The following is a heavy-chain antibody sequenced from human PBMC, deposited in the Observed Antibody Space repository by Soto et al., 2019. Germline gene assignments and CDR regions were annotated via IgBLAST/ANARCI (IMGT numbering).Heavy chain of an antibody. D-gene: IGHD2-15*01. J-gene: IGHJ6*02. CDR1: GGSISSGDYY. CDR2: IYYSGST. V-gene: IGHV4-30-4*01. CDR3: AREGEEVAATYYYGMDV. Sequence: QVQLQESGPGLVKPSQTLSLTCTVSGGSISSGDYYWSWIRQPPGKGLEWIGYIYYSGSTYYNPSLKSRVTISVDTSENQVSLQLRSVTAADTAVYYCAREGEEVAATYYYGMDVWGQGTTVTVSS.